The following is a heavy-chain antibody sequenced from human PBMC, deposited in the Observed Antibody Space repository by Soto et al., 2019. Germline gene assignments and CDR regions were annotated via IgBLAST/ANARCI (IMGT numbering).Heavy chain of an antibody. J-gene: IGHJ4*02. Sequence: TGGSLRLSCAASGFTFSDYWMSWVRQAPGKGLEWVANIKQDGSEKYYVDSVRGRFTISRDNTKNSLYLQMNSLRAEDTALYYCTREGSTGLDFDYWGQGTLVTVSS. V-gene: IGHV3-7*01. CDR3: TREGSTGLDFDY. D-gene: IGHD4-17*01. CDR1: GFTFSDYW. CDR2: IKQDGSEK.